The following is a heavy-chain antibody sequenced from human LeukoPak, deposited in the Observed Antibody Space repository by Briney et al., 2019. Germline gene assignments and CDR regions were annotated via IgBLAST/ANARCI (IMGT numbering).Heavy chain of an antibody. CDR1: GGSISSGGYY. J-gene: IGHJ4*02. V-gene: IGHV4-31*03. Sequence: SETLSLTCTISGGSISSGGYYWSWIRQHPGKGLEWIGYIYYSGSTYYNPSLKSRVTISVDTSKNQFSLKLSSVTAADTAVYYCARVVGGSRDFDYWGQGTLVTVSS. D-gene: IGHD2-2*01. CDR3: ARVVGGSRDFDY. CDR2: IYYSGST.